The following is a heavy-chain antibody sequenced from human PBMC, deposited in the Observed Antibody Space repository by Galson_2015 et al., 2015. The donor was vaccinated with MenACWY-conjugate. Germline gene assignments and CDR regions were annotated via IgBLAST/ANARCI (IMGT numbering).Heavy chain of an antibody. CDR2: TDGTGSRT. CDR3: AKDNRGSAAYYFDALDI. CDR1: GFSFTNYA. Sequence: SLRLSCAVSGFSFTNYAISWVRQAPGKGLEWVSGTDGTGSRTYYADSVKGRFTLSRDIPRNTVYMQMNSLRAEDTAVYWCAKDNRGSAAYYFDALDIWGQGTMVTVSS. D-gene: IGHD1-14*01. V-gene: IGHV3-23*05. J-gene: IGHJ3*02.